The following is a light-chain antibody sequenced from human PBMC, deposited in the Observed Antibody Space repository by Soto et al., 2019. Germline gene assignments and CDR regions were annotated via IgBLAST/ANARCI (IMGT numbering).Light chain of an antibody. J-gene: IGKJ1*01. CDR2: GAS. CDR1: KRVSSN. Sequence: EIVMTQSPATLSVSPGERATISCRASKRVSSNLAWYQQKPCQAPMLLIYGASTRATGIPARFSGSGSGTEFTLTISSLQSEDFAVYYCQQYNNWWTFGQGTKV. CDR3: QQYNNWWT. V-gene: IGKV3-15*01.